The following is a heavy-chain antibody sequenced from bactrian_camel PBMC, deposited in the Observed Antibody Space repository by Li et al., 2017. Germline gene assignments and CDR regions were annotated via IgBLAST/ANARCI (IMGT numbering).Heavy chain of an antibody. Sequence: DVQLVESGGGSVQAGGSLRLSCAASGFTYSRYCMGWVRQTPGKEREKVAGISIVASTEYAESVKGRFTISEDSAKNTLDLQMNTLNSEDTAVYYCAAGSGSCWPMRPEWYGYWGQGTQVTVS. J-gene: IGHJ4*01. CDR2: ISIVAST. D-gene: IGHD1*01. V-gene: IGHV3S67*01. CDR3: AAGSGSCWPMRPEWYGY. CDR1: GFTYSRYC.